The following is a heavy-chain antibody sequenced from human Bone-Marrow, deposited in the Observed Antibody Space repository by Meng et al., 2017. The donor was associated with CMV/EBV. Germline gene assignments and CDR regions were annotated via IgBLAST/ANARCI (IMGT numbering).Heavy chain of an antibody. CDR3: ARVSRDDFWSGYRYYFDY. V-gene: IGHV1-69*05. CDR1: GGTFSSYA. CDR2: IIPIFGTA. J-gene: IGHJ4*02. D-gene: IGHD3-3*01. Sequence: SVKVSCKASGGTFSSYAISWVRQAPGQGLEWMGGIIPIFGTANYAQKFQGRVTITTDESTSTAYMELSSLRSEDTAVYYCARVSRDDFWSGYRYYFDYWGQGTLVTVSS.